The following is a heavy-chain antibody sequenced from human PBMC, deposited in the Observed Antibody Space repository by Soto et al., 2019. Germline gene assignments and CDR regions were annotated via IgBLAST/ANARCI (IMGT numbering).Heavy chain of an antibody. Sequence: ASVTVSSTASGYTLTVYYIHCVRQAPSQGLEWMGWINPNSGGTNYAQKFQGWVTMTRDTSISTAYMELSRLRSDDTAVYYCARESYYDFWSGYYYYYYYGMDVWGQGTTVTVSS. CDR3: ARESYYDFWSGYYYYYYYGMDV. CDR1: GYTLTVYY. V-gene: IGHV1-2*04. CDR2: INPNSGGT. D-gene: IGHD3-3*01. J-gene: IGHJ6*02.